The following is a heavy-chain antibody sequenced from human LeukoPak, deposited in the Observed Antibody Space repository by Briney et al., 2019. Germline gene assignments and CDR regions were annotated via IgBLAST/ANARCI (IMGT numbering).Heavy chain of an antibody. Sequence: GGSLRLSCAASGFTFSSYGMHWARQAPGKGLEWVAVISYDGSNKYYADSVKGRFTISRDNSKNTLYLQMNSLRAEDTAVYYCANGGTTAGATEGPIDYWGQGTLVTVSS. CDR2: ISYDGSNK. J-gene: IGHJ4*02. CDR1: GFTFSSYG. CDR3: ANGGTTAGATEGPIDY. V-gene: IGHV3-30*18. D-gene: IGHD1-26*01.